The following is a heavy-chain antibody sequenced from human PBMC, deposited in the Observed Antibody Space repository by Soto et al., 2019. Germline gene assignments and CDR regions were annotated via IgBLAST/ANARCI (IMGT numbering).Heavy chain of an antibody. D-gene: IGHD2-15*01. V-gene: IGHV4-34*01. J-gene: IGHJ5*02. CDR2: INHSGST. Sequence: SETLSLTCAVYGGSFSGYYWSWIRQPPGKGLEWIGEINHSGSTNYNPSLKSRVTISVDTSKNQFSLKLSSVTAADTAVYYCARRGYCSGGSCYRNWFDPWGQGTLVT. CDR1: GGSFSGYY. CDR3: ARRGYCSGGSCYRNWFDP.